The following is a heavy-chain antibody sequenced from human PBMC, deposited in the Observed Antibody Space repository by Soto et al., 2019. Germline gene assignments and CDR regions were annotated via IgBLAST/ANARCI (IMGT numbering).Heavy chain of an antibody. D-gene: IGHD4-17*01. CDR1: GYTFSDYY. CDR3: TRKVRDYNFDY. Sequence: QVRLAQSGAEVKKPGASVKVSCKASGYTFSDYYMHWVRQAPGQGLEWMGWINPDSGGTKYTQKFQGRVTMTRDTSISTAYMELSGLRSDDTAVYYCTRKVRDYNFDYWGQGTLVTVSS. CDR2: INPDSGGT. J-gene: IGHJ4*02. V-gene: IGHV1-2*02.